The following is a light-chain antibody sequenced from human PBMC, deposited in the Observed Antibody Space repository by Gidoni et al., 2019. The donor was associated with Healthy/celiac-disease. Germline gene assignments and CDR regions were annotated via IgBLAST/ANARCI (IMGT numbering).Light chain of an antibody. CDR3: QQRSNWQT. Sequence: EIVLTQSPAPLSLSPGERPTLSCRASQSVSCYLAWYQQNPGQAPSLLSDAASNRATGIPARCSGSGSGTDFTLTSISLEPEDFAVYYCQQRSNWQTFGQXTKLEIK. V-gene: IGKV3-11*01. CDR2: AAS. J-gene: IGKJ2*01. CDR1: QSVSCY.